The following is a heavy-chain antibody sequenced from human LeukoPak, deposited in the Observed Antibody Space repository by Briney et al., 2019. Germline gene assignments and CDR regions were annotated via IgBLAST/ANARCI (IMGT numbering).Heavy chain of an antibody. CDR1: GGSISSYY. V-gene: IGHV4-59*01. CDR2: IYYSGST. J-gene: IGHJ5*02. D-gene: IGHD5-18*01. CDR3: ARDVDTALFDP. Sequence: SGTLSLTCAVSGGSISSYYWSWIRQPPGKGLEWIGYIYYSGSTNYNPSLKSRVTISVDTSKNQFSLKLSSVTAADTAVYYCARDVDTALFDPWAREPWSPSPQ.